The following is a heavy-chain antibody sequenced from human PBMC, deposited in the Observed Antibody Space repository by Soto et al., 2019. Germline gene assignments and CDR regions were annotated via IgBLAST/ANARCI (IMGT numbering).Heavy chain of an antibody. CDR2: IYYSGTT. CDR3: ARVVRGVITFDC. D-gene: IGHD3-10*01. J-gene: IGHJ4*02. V-gene: IGHV4-30-4*01. Sequence: QVQLQESGPGLVKPSQTLSLTCTVSGGSISSGDYYWSWIRQPPGKGLEWIGYIYYSGTTYYNPSLNSPATLSVDTFNNRFSLKLSSVTAAEPAVYYCARVVRGVITFDCWGQGTLVNVS. CDR1: GGSISSGDYY.